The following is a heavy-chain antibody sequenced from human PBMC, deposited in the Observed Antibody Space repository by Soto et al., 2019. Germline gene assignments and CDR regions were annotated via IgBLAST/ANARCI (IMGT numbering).Heavy chain of an antibody. CDR1: GFTFSNAW. Sequence: GGSLRLSCAASGFTFSNAWMNWVRQAPGKGLEWVGRIKSKTDGGTTDYAAPVKGRFTISRDDSKNTLYLQMNSLKTEDTAVYYCTTENPNYYYGSGSYYILFDYWGQGTLVTVSS. J-gene: IGHJ4*02. CDR2: IKSKTDGGTT. V-gene: IGHV3-15*07. D-gene: IGHD3-10*01. CDR3: TTENPNYYYGSGSYYILFDY.